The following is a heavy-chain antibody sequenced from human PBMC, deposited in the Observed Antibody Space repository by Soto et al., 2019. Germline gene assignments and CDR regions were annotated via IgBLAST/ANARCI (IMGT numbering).Heavy chain of an antibody. V-gene: IGHV4-39*01. D-gene: IGHD3-9*01. CDR1: GGSLSSSDYN. Sequence: SETLSLTCTVSGGSLSSSDYNWGWIRQPPGKGLEWIASMFHSGSTYYNPSLKSRVTISINTSKTQFSLKLNSVTAADTAVYYCARTIFPPSNLLDPWGQGTLVPVSA. J-gene: IGHJ5*02. CDR2: MFHSGST. CDR3: ARTIFPPSNLLDP.